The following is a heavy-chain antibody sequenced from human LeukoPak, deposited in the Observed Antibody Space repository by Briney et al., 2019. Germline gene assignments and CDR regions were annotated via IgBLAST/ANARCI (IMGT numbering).Heavy chain of an antibody. CDR1: GGSISGYY. V-gene: IGHV4-59*08. CDR3: ARESYSMSWYYFDY. Sequence: SETLSLTCIVSGGSISGYYWSWIRQSPGKGLEWIGYIYYSGSTNYNPSLKSRVTISVDTSKNQFSLKLTSVTAADTAVYCCARESYSMSWYYFDYWGQGTLVTVSS. D-gene: IGHD1-26*01. CDR2: IYYSGST. J-gene: IGHJ4*02.